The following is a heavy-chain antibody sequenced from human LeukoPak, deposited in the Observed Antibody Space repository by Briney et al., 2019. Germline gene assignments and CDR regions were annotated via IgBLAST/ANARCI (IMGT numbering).Heavy chain of an antibody. CDR3: ARDGARYNSYFDY. D-gene: IGHD5-24*01. V-gene: IGHV3-33*01. CDR1: GFTFSSYG. Sequence: GGSLRLSCAASGFTFSSYGMHWVRQAPGKGLEWVAVIWYDGSNKYYADSVKGRFTISRDNSKNTLYLQMNSLRAEDTAVYYCARDGARYNSYFDYWGQGTLVTASP. CDR2: IWYDGSNK. J-gene: IGHJ4*02.